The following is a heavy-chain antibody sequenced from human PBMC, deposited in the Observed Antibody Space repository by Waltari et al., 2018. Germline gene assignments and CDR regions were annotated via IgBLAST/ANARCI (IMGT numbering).Heavy chain of an antibody. D-gene: IGHD5-18*01. Sequence: QVQLQESGPGLVKPSATLSLTCAVSGYSISSGYYWGWIRQPPGKGLEWIGSIYHSGSTYYNPSLKSRVTISVDTSKNQFSLKLSSVTAADTAVYYCARGDTAIRDFDYWGQGTLVTVSS. V-gene: IGHV4-38-2*01. CDR2: IYHSGST. J-gene: IGHJ4*02. CDR1: GYSISSGYY. CDR3: ARGDTAIRDFDY.